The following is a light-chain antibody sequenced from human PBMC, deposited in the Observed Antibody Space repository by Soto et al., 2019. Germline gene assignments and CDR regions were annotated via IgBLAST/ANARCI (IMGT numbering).Light chain of an antibody. CDR1: SSDVGVYNS. CDR3: SSYSSSSTAVL. Sequence: QSALTQPASVSVSPGQSITISCTGSSSDVGVYNSVSWYQQHPGKAPKLMIYEVTNRPSGVSSRFSGSKSGNTASLTISGLQADDEADYHCSSYSSSSTAVLFGGGTKLTVL. CDR2: EVT. V-gene: IGLV2-14*01. J-gene: IGLJ2*01.